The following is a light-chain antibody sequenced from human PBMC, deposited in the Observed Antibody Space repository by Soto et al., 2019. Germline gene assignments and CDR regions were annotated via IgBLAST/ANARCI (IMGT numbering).Light chain of an antibody. CDR2: EGS. Sequence: QSALTQPASVSGSPGQSITISCTGTSSDVGSYNLVSWYQQHPGKAPKLMIYEGSKRPSGVSNRFSGSKSCNTASLTISGLQAEDECDYDNCSYAGSSTFVGFCGGT. J-gene: IGLJ2*01. V-gene: IGLV2-23*03. CDR3: CSYAGSSTFVG. CDR1: SSDVGSYNL.